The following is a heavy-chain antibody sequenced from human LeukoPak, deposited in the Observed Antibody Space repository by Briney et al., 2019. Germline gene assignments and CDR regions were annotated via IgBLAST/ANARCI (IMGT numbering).Heavy chain of an antibody. V-gene: IGHV3-48*03. J-gene: IGHJ2*01. CDR2: SSM. CDR3: ARAGDKGTANWYFDF. CDR1: GFTFARSE. D-gene: IGHD2-21*01. Sequence: TGGSLRLSCAAAGFTFARSEMNWVRQAPGKGLEWISSSSMYYADSVKGRFTISRENAKQTLYLQMNSLRPEDTAVYYCARAGDKGTANWYFDFWGRGTLVTVSS.